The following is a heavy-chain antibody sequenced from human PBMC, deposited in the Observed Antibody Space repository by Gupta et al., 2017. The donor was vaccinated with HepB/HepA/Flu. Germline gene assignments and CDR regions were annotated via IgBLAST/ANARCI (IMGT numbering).Heavy chain of an antibody. CDR2: ISSSGSTI. Sequence: EVQLVESGGGLVQPGGSLRLSCAASGFTFSSYEMNWVRQAPGKGLEWVSYISSSGSTIYYADSVKGRFTISRDNAKNSLYLQMNSLRAEDTAVYYCARDRALNYDSSGYLDYWGQGTLVTVSS. V-gene: IGHV3-48*03. CDR1: GFTFSSYE. J-gene: IGHJ4*02. D-gene: IGHD3-22*01. CDR3: ARDRALNYDSSGYLDY.